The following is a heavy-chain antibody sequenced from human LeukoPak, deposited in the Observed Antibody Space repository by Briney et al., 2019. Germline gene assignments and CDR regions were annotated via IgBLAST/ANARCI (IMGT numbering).Heavy chain of an antibody. J-gene: IGHJ4*02. D-gene: IGHD6-19*01. CDR2: IKQDGSEK. CDR1: GLTFNNYW. CDR3: AKFGIAVAGTFDY. Sequence: GGSLRLSCAASGLTFNNYWMNWVRQAPGKGLEWVANIKQDGSEKKYVDSVKGRFTISRDNAKNTLYLQMNSLRAEDTAVYYCAKFGIAVAGTFDYWGQGTLVTVSS. V-gene: IGHV3-7*01.